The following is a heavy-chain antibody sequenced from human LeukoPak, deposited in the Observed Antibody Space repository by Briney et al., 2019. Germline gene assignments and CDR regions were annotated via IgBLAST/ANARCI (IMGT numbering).Heavy chain of an antibody. CDR3: ARVVVAATPGQGVSAFDI. D-gene: IGHD2-15*01. CDR2: ISAYNGNT. Sequence: ASVKVSCKASGYTFTSYGISWVRQAPGQGLEWMGWISAYNGNTNYAQKLQGRVTMTTDTSTSTAYMELRSLRSDDTAVYYCARVVVAATPGQGVSAFDIWGQGTMVTVSS. CDR1: GYTFTSYG. J-gene: IGHJ3*02. V-gene: IGHV1-18*04.